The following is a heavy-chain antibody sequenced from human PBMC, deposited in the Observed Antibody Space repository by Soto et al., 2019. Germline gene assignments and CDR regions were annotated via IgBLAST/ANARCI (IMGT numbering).Heavy chain of an antibody. Sequence: QVQLQESGPGLVKPSQTLSLTCTVSGGSLSSGDCYWNWIRQSPGKGLEWIGYIYYSGTTYYNPSLKSRVTISLDTSKNQFSLNLNSVTAVDTAVYYCARGTTVSTFAMDVWGQGTTVTVSS. D-gene: IGHD4-4*01. J-gene: IGHJ6*02. CDR1: GGSLSSGDCY. CDR3: ARGTTVSTFAMDV. CDR2: IYYSGTT. V-gene: IGHV4-30-4*01.